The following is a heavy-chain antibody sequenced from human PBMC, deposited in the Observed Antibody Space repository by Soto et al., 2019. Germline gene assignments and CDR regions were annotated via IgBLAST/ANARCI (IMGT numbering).Heavy chain of an antibody. CDR2: ITHSGTT. Sequence: SETLSLTCAVNGGSFSGYHWSWIRQPPGKGLEWIGEITHSGTTTYNPSLKSRVIISVDTSKKQFSLKVSPVTAADTAVYYCVRGECSGGRCSFFDVWGHGTMVTVSS. J-gene: IGHJ3*01. CDR3: VRGECSGGRCSFFDV. V-gene: IGHV4-34*01. D-gene: IGHD2-15*01. CDR1: GGSFSGYH.